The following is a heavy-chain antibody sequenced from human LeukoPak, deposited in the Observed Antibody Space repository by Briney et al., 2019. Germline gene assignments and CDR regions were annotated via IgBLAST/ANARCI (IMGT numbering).Heavy chain of an antibody. D-gene: IGHD3-10*01. V-gene: IGHV6-1*01. Sequence: SQTLSLTCAISGDSVSSNSAAWNWIRQSPSRGLEWLGRTYYRSKWYNDYAVSVKSRITINPDTSKNQFSLQLNSVTPEDTAVYYCARDLDTMVRGVLYYHYYGMDVWGQGTTVTVSS. CDR1: GDSVSSNSAA. CDR2: TYYRSKWYN. CDR3: ARDLDTMVRGVLYYHYYGMDV. J-gene: IGHJ6*02.